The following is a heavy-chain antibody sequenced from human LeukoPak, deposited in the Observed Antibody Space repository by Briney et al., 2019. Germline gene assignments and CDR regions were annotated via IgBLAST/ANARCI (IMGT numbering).Heavy chain of an antibody. CDR1: GYTLTELS. Sequence: ASVKVSCKVSGYTLTELSMHWVRQAAGKGLEWMGGFYPEDGETIYAQKFQGRVTMTEDTSTDTAYMELSSLRSEDTAVYYCAVQKLGYCSGGSCYSPDYYYYGMDVWGQGTTVTVSS. D-gene: IGHD2-15*01. V-gene: IGHV1-24*01. J-gene: IGHJ6*02. CDR3: AVQKLGYCSGGSCYSPDYYYYGMDV. CDR2: FYPEDGET.